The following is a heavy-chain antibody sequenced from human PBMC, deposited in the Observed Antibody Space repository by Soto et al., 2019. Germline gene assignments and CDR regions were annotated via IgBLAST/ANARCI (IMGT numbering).Heavy chain of an antibody. CDR2: ISSSSSTI. Sequence: GGSLRLSCAASGFTFSSYSMNWVRQAPGKGLEWVSYISSSSSTIYYADSVKGRFTISRDNAKNSLYLQMNSLRAEDTAVYYCARGSRLVVVPAALQKNWFDASGQGTLVTVSS. J-gene: IGHJ5*02. D-gene: IGHD2-2*01. CDR1: GFTFSSYS. CDR3: ARGSRLVVVPAALQKNWFDA. V-gene: IGHV3-48*01.